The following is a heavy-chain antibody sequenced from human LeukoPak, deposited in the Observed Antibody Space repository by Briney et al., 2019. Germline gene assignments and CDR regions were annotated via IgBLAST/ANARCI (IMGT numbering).Heavy chain of an antibody. V-gene: IGHV3-73*01. Sequence: GGSLRLSCAPSGFTFSGSAMHWVRQASGKGLEWVGRIRSKANSYATAYAASVKGRFTISRDDSENTVYLQMNSLKTEDTAVYYCTRSEGKGFDYWGQGALVTVSS. J-gene: IGHJ4*02. CDR2: IRSKANSYAT. D-gene: IGHD3-3*01. CDR3: TRSEGKGFDY. CDR1: GFTFSGSA.